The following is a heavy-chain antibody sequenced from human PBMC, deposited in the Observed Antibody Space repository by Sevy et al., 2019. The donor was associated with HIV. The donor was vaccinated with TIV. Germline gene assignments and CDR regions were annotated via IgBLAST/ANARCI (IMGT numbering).Heavy chain of an antibody. D-gene: IGHD6-19*01. V-gene: IGHV3-49*03. Sequence: GESLKISCTASGFTFGEYAMSWFRQAPGKGLEWVGFIRSKTYGGTTEYAASVKGRFTISRDDSKSIAYLQMNSLKTEDTAMYYCSREGSEGSVAQPDAFDIWGQGTMVNVSS. CDR2: IRSKTYGGTT. J-gene: IGHJ3*02. CDR3: SREGSEGSVAQPDAFDI. CDR1: GFTFGEYA.